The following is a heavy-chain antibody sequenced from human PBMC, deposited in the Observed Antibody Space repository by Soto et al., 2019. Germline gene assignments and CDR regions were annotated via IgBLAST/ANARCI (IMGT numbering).Heavy chain of an antibody. CDR3: PRVERIFGVFYGMDV. V-gene: IGHV4-30-2*01. J-gene: IGHJ6*02. CDR1: GGSISSGGYS. D-gene: IGHD3-3*01. CDR2: IYHSGST. Sequence: PSETLSLTCAVSGGSISSGGYSWSWIRQPPGKGLEWIGYIYHSGSTYYNPSLKSRVTISVDRSKNQFSLKLSSVTAADTAVYYCPRVERIFGVFYGMDVWGQGTTVTVSS.